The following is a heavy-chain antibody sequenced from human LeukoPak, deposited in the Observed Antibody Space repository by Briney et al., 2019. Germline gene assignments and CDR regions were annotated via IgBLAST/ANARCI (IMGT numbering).Heavy chain of an antibody. CDR3: ARVPYYYDSSGYWGGFDY. Sequence: GGSLRLSCAASGFTFSSYSMNWVRQAPGKGLEWVSYISSSGSTIYYADSVKGRFTISRDNAKNSLYLQMNSLRAEDTAVYYCARVPYYYDSSGYWGGFDYWGQGTLVTVSS. CDR2: ISSSGSTI. CDR1: GFTFSSYS. V-gene: IGHV3-48*04. J-gene: IGHJ4*02. D-gene: IGHD3-22*01.